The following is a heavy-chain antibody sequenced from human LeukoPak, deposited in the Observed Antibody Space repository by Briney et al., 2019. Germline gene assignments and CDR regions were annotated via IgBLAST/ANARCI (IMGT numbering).Heavy chain of an antibody. J-gene: IGHJ5*02. V-gene: IGHV3-23*01. CDR1: GFTFSSYA. CDR3: AKDPFLQAAEVWFGP. Sequence: PXGSLRLSCAASGFTFSSYAMSWVRQAPGKGLEWVSTISGSGGTTYSADSVKGRFTISRDNSKDTLYLKMNSMRADDTAVYYCAKDPFLQAAEVWFGPGGQATRFPSPQ. CDR2: ISGSGGTT. D-gene: IGHD6-25*01.